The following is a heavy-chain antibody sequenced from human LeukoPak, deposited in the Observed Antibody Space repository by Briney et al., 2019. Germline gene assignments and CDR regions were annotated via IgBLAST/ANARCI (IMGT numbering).Heavy chain of an antibody. CDR2: INPNSGGT. Sequence: ASVKVSCKASGYTFTGYYMHWVRQAPGQGLEWMGRINPNSGGTNYAQKFQGRVTMTRDTSISTAYMELSRLRSDDTAVYYCARDAVAATPGFLYYYCYMDVWGKGTTVTVSS. D-gene: IGHD2-15*01. CDR3: ARDAVAATPGFLYYYCYMDV. V-gene: IGHV1-2*06. J-gene: IGHJ6*03. CDR1: GYTFTGYY.